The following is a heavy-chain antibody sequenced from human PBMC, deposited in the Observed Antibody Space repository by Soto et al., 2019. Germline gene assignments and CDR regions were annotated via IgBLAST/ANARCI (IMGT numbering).Heavy chain of an antibody. CDR3: ARALPVAKGGFDP. CDR2: IYTAGGT. D-gene: IGHD2-2*01. J-gene: IGHJ5*02. Sequence: GGSLRFSCAASGFTVSNTYMTWVRQPPGKGLECVSVIYTAGGTNYADSVKGRFIISRDNSKNTLYLQMNSLRAEDTAVYYCARALPVAKGGFDPWGQGTMVTVSS. V-gene: IGHV3-53*01. CDR1: GFTVSNTY.